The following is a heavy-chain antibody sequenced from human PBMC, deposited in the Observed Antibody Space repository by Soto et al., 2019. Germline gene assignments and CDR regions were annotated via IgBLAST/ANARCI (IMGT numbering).Heavy chain of an antibody. J-gene: IGHJ6*02. D-gene: IGHD3-10*01. Sequence: GASVKVSCKASGYTFTGYYMHWVRQAPGQGLEWMGWINPNSGGTNYAQKFQGWVTMTRDTSISTAYMELSRLRSDDTAVYYCARGSGILCFGESTYYYYGMDVCGQGTTVTVS. V-gene: IGHV1-2*04. CDR2: INPNSGGT. CDR3: ARGSGILCFGESTYYYYGMDV. CDR1: GYTFTGYY.